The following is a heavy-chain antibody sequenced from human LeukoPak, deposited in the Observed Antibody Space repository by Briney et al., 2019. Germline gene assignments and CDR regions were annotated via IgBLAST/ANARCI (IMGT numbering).Heavy chain of an antibody. J-gene: IGHJ6*04. CDR1: GGSISSGGYY. D-gene: IGHD6-19*01. CDR3: ARAPFGSSGWYPYYYYGMDV. Sequence: PSETLSLTCTVSGGSISSGGYYWSWIRQPPGKGLEWIGEINHSESTNYNPSLKSRVTISVDTSENQFSLKLSSVTAADTAVYYCARAPFGSSGWYPYYYYGMDVWGKGTTVTVSS. V-gene: IGHV4-39*07. CDR2: INHSEST.